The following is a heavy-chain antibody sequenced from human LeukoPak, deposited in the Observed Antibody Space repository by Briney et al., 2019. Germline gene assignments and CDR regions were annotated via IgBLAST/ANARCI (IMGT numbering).Heavy chain of an antibody. CDR3: ATRYSSGWETLYFDY. Sequence: GGSLRLSCAASGFTFSSYAMSWVRQAPGKGLEWVSAISGSGGSTYYADSVKARFTISRDNSKNTLYLQMNSLRAEDTAVYYCATRYSSGWETLYFDYWGQGTLVTVSS. D-gene: IGHD6-19*01. J-gene: IGHJ4*02. CDR2: ISGSGGST. V-gene: IGHV3-23*01. CDR1: GFTFSSYA.